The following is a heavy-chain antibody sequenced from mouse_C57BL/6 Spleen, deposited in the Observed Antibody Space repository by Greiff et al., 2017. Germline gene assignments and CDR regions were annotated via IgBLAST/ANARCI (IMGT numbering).Heavy chain of an antibody. Sequence: QVQLQQPGAELERPGTSVKLSCKASGYTFTSYWMHWVKQRPGQGLEWIGVIDPSDSYTNYNQKFKGKATLTVDTSSSTAYMQLSSLTSEDSAVYYCANYYGSRFAYWGQGTLVTVSA. J-gene: IGHJ3*01. CDR3: ANYYGSRFAY. CDR1: GYTFTSYW. D-gene: IGHD1-1*01. CDR2: IDPSDSYT. V-gene: IGHV1-59*01.